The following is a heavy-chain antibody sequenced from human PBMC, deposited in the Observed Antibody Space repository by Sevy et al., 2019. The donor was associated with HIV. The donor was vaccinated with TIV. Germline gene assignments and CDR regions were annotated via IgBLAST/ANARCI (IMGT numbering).Heavy chain of an antibody. V-gene: IGHV5-51*01. CDR3: ARCSEVADVDC. Sequence: GESLKISCKGSGYSFSSYWIGWVRQMPGKGLEWMGAIYPGDSDTKYSPAFQGQVSISADMSVSTAYLRWSSLKASDTAMYYCARCSEVADVDCWGQGTLVTVSS. D-gene: IGHD6-19*01. CDR1: GYSFSSYW. CDR2: IYPGDSDT. J-gene: IGHJ4*02.